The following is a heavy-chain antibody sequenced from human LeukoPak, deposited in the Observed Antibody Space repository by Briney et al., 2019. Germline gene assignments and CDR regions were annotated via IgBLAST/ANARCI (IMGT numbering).Heavy chain of an antibody. J-gene: IGHJ5*02. CDR1: GFTFSSYG. CDR2: IRYDGSNK. V-gene: IGHV3-30*02. Sequence: PGGSLRLSCAASGFTFSSYGMHWVRQAPGKGLERVAFIRYDGSNKYYADSVKGRFTISRDNSKNTLYLQMNSLRAEDTAVYYCAKGAFISFDPWGQGTLVTVSS. CDR3: AKGAFISFDP. D-gene: IGHD3-10*01.